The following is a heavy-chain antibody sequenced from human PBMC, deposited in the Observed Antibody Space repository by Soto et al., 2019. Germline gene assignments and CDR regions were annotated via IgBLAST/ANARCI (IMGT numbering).Heavy chain of an antibody. CDR2: IIPIFGTA. D-gene: IGHD1-1*01. CDR3: ARDPDANWMAKWFDP. Sequence: SVKVSCKASRGTFSSYAISWVRQAPGQGLEWIAGIIPIFGTANYAQKFQGRVTSTATNSTGTAHMELSSLRWGDTAVYYCARDPDANWMAKWFDPWGQGTLVTVSS. V-gene: IGHV1-69*06. J-gene: IGHJ5*02. CDR1: RGTFSSYA.